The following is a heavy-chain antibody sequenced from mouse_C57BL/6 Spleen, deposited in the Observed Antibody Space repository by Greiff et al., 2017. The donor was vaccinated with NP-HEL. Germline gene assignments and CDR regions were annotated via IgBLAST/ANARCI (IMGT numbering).Heavy chain of an antibody. V-gene: IGHV1-64*01. Sequence: VQLQQPGAELVKPGASVKLSCKASGYTFTSYWMHWVKQRPGQGLEWIGMIHPNSGSTNYNEKFKSKATLTVDKSSSTAYMQLSSLTSEDSAVYYCASRWLLYAMDYWGQGTSVTVSS. D-gene: IGHD2-3*01. CDR1: GYTFTSYW. CDR3: ASRWLLYAMDY. J-gene: IGHJ4*01. CDR2: IHPNSGST.